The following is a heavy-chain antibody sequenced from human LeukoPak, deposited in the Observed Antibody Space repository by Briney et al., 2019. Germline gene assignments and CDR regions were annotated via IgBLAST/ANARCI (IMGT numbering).Heavy chain of an antibody. CDR2: IIPILGIA. Sequence: ASVTVSCKASGGTFSSYAISWVRQAPGQGLEWMGRIIPILGIANYAQKFQGRVTITADKSTSTAYMELSSLRSEDTAVYYRARGRDIVVVPAAIEADAFDIWGQGTMVTVSS. CDR1: GGTFSSYA. J-gene: IGHJ3*02. V-gene: IGHV1-69*04. CDR3: ARGRDIVVVPAAIEADAFDI. D-gene: IGHD2-2*02.